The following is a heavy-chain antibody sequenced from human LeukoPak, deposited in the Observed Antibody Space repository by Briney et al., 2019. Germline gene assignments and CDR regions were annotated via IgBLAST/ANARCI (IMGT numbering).Heavy chain of an antibody. D-gene: IGHD3-22*01. J-gene: IGHJ4*02. CDR3: ARHWSLPYYYDSSGYSRGIDY. CDR2: INHSGST. CDR1: GGSISSSSYY. Sequence: SETLSLTCTVSGGSISSSSYYWSWIRQPPGKGLEWIGEINHSGSTNYNPSLKSRVTISVDTSKNQFSLKLSSVTAADTAVYYCARHWSLPYYYDSSGYSRGIDYWGQGTLVTVSS. V-gene: IGHV4-39*01.